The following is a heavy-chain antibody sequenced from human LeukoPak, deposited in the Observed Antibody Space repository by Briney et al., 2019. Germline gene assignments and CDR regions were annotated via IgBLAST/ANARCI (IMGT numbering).Heavy chain of an antibody. V-gene: IGHV3-23*01. CDR2: ISGSGGST. J-gene: IGHJ5*02. Sequence: GASLRLSCAASGFTFSCYAMSWVRQAPGKGLEWVSTISGSGGSTYYADSVKGRFTISRDNSKKTLYVQMNSLRAEDTAVYYCAAGSAYCGGDCYRWFDPWGQGTLVTVSS. CDR1: GFTFSCYA. CDR3: AAGSAYCGGDCYRWFDP. D-gene: IGHD2-21*02.